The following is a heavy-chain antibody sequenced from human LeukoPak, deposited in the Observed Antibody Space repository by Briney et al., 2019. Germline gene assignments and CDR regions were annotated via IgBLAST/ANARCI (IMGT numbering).Heavy chain of an antibody. Sequence: GASVKVSCKASGGTFSSYAISWVRQAPGQGLEWMGGIIPIFGTANYAQKFQGRVTITADVSTSTAYMELSSLRSEDTAVYYCAGCGSTSCYYYYGMDVWGQGTTVTVSS. J-gene: IGHJ6*02. CDR2: IIPIFGTA. D-gene: IGHD2-2*01. CDR3: AGCGSTSCYYYYGMDV. V-gene: IGHV1-69*13. CDR1: GGTFSSYA.